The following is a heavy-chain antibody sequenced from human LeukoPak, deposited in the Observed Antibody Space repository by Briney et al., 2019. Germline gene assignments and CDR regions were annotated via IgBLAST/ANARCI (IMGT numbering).Heavy chain of an antibody. CDR3: AKDKFRGYNYGYFDD. D-gene: IGHD5-18*01. J-gene: IGHJ4*02. CDR2: ISTGDSRT. Sequence: GGSLRLSCAASGLIFNSYAMSWVRQAAGRGLAWVSGISTGDSRTYYADSVQGRFTISRDISKNKLYLQMNSLRAEDTAIYYCAKDKFRGYNYGYFDDWGQGTLVTVSS. V-gene: IGHV3-23*01. CDR1: GLIFNSYA.